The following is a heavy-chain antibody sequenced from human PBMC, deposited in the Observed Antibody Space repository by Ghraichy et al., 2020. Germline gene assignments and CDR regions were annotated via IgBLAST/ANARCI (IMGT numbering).Heavy chain of an antibody. CDR1: GGSISSTNW. V-gene: IGHV4-4*02. CDR3: ARRIAARPDSFDY. Sequence: SETLSLTCAVSGGSISSTNWWSWVRQPPGKGLEWIGEIYYTGNTNYNPSLKSRVTISEDKSKNQFSLKLSSVTAADTAVYYCARRIAARPDSFDYWGQGTLVTVSS. CDR2: IYYTGNT. D-gene: IGHD6-6*01. J-gene: IGHJ4*02.